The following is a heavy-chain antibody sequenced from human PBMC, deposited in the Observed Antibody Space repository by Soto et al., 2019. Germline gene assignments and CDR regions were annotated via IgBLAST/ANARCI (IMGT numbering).Heavy chain of an antibody. J-gene: IGHJ6*02. Sequence: GSLRLSCAASGFTFSSYGMHWVRQAPGKGLEWVAVIWYDGSNKYYADSVKGRFTISRDNSKNTLYLQMNSLRAEDTAVYYCARDPARYYYGMDVWGQGTTVTVSS. CDR2: IWYDGSNK. CDR1: GFTFSSYG. CDR3: ARDPARYYYGMDV. D-gene: IGHD2-2*01. V-gene: IGHV3-33*01.